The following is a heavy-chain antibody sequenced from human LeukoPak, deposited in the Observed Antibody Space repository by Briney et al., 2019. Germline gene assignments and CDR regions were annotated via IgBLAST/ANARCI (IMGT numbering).Heavy chain of an antibody. Sequence: SETLSLTCTVSGGSISSYYWSWIRQPPGKGLEWIGYIYYSGSTNYNPSLKSRVTISVDTSKNQFSLKLSSVTAAYTAVYYCARSPPYSSGWRGGNWYFDLWGRGTLVTVSS. CDR2: IYYSGST. CDR1: GGSISSYY. J-gene: IGHJ2*01. D-gene: IGHD6-19*01. V-gene: IGHV4-59*01. CDR3: ARSPPYSSGWRGGNWYFDL.